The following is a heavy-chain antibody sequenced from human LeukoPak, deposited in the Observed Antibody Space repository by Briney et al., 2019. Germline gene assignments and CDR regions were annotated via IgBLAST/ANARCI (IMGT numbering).Heavy chain of an antibody. V-gene: IGHV3-23*01. Sequence: GGSLRLSCAASGFSFGSYAMTWVRQAPGGGLEWVSSITDSGDDTYYADSVKGRFTISRDNSKNTVNLQMNSLGPDDTAVYYCAKFTVTGSYYEYYGTDVWGPGITVTVSS. D-gene: IGHD3-9*01. CDR3: AKFTVTGSYYEYYGTDV. J-gene: IGHJ6*02. CDR1: GFSFGSYA. CDR2: ITDSGDDT.